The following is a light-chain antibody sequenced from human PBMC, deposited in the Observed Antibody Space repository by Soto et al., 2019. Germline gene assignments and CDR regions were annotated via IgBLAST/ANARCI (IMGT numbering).Light chain of an antibody. Sequence: IVLTQSPETLSLSPGETATLSCRASHSLASNYVAWYQQKPGQAPRLLIYGASNRATGIPDRFSGSGSGTDLTVTITRLEPEKFAVYFCQQDGDTPPESFGRGTKLAIK. J-gene: IGKJ2*03. CDR3: QQDGDTPPES. V-gene: IGKV3-20*01. CDR1: HSLASNY. CDR2: GAS.